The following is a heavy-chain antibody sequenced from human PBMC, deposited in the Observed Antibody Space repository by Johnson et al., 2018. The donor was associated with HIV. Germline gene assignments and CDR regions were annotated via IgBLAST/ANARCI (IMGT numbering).Heavy chain of an antibody. CDR3: AKDGPVLRYFDWSDAFDI. Sequence: QVQLVESGGGVVQPGRSLRLSCAASRITLSSYGMHWVRQAPGKGLEWVAVISYDGSNKYYADSVKGRFTISRDNSKNTLYLQMNSLRAEDTAVYYCAKDGPVLRYFDWSDAFDIWGQGTMVTVSS. D-gene: IGHD3-9*01. J-gene: IGHJ3*02. CDR2: ISYDGSNK. CDR1: RITLSSYG. V-gene: IGHV3-30*18.